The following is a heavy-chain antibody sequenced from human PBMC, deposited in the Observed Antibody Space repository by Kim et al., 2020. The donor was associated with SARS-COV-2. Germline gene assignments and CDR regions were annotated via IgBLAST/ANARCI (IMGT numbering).Heavy chain of an antibody. Sequence: SETLSLTCAVYGGSFSGYYWSWIRQPPGKGLEWIGEINHSGSTNYNPSLKSRVTISVDTSKNQFSLKLSSVTAADTAVYYCARLPIFRSGNADWGQGTLVTVSS. V-gene: IGHV4-34*01. CDR1: GGSFSGYY. D-gene: IGHD3-3*01. J-gene: IGHJ4*02. CDR3: ARLPIFRSGNAD. CDR2: INHSGST.